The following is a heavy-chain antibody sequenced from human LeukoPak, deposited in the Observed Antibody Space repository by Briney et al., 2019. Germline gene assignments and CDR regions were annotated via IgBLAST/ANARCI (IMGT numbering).Heavy chain of an antibody. J-gene: IGHJ4*02. CDR2: ISFDGGKK. CDR1: GFTFGSYV. Sequence: TGGSLRLSCAASGFTFGSYVMHWVRQAPGKGLEWVAVISFDGGKKYYADSMKGRFTISRDNSKNTLYLQMNSLRAEDTAVYYCATGDYYYSSTYLYYFDYWGQGTLVTVSS. V-gene: IGHV3-30*04. D-gene: IGHD3-22*01. CDR3: ATGDYYYSSTYLYYFDY.